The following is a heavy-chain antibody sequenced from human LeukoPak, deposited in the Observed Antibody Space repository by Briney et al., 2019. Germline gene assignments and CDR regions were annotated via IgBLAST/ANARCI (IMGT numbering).Heavy chain of an antibody. Sequence: GGSLRLSCAASGFTFSSYWMHWVRQAPGKGLVWVSHINPDGSSTTYADSVKGRLTISRDNAKNTLYLQMNSLRAEDTAVYYCASSLGPDYWGLGTLVSVSS. V-gene: IGHV3-74*01. D-gene: IGHD3-16*01. J-gene: IGHJ4*02. CDR3: ASSLGPDY. CDR2: INPDGSST. CDR1: GFTFSSYW.